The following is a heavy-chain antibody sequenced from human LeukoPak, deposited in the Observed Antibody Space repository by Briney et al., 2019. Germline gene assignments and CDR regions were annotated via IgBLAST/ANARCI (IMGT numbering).Heavy chain of an antibody. Sequence: PGGSLRLSCAASGFTFTDFVMTWVRQAPGKGLEWVSAISGSGDITYYADSVRGRFTISRDNSKNTLYLQMSTLRAEDTAVYYCAKKGKTTGDFDYWGQGTLVVVSS. J-gene: IGHJ4*02. CDR2: ISGSGDIT. CDR3: AKKGKTTGDFDY. D-gene: IGHD7-27*01. V-gene: IGHV3-23*01. CDR1: GFTFTDFV.